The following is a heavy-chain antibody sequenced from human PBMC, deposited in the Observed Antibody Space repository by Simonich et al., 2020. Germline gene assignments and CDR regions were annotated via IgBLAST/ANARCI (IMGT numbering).Heavy chain of an antibody. V-gene: IGHV1-69*09. Sequence: QVQLVQSGAEVKKPGSSVKVSCKASGGTFSSYAISWERQAPGQGLEWMGRIIPILGKANYAQKFQGRVTITADKSTSTAYMELSSLRSEDTAVYYCARGGLADRRIVYYYYMDVWGKGTTVTVSS. J-gene: IGHJ6*03. CDR2: IIPILGKA. CDR3: ARGGLADRRIVYYYYMDV. CDR1: GGTFSSYA. D-gene: IGHD2-15*01.